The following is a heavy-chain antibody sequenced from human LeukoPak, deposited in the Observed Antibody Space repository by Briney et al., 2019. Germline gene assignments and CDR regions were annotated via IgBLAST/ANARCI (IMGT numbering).Heavy chain of an antibody. J-gene: IGHJ4*02. CDR3: AKQGIRSGAWYD. D-gene: IGHD6-19*01. Sequence: GGSLRLSCAASGFTFSSYAMSWVRQAPGQGLEWVSAISDSGGNTYYADSVKGRFTISRDNSKNTLYLQMNSLRAEDTAVYYCAKQGIRSGAWYDWGQGTLVTVSS. CDR1: GFTFSSYA. CDR2: ISDSGGNT. V-gene: IGHV3-23*01.